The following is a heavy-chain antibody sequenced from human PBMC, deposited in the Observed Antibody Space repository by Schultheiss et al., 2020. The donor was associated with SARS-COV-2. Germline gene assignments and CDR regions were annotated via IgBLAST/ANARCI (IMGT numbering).Heavy chain of an antibody. CDR3: ARMTKYYYDRSGCIDY. V-gene: IGHV2-70*13. D-gene: IGHD3-22*01. J-gene: IGHJ4*02. CDR1: GGSFSGYY. Sequence: TLSLTCAVYGGSFSGYYWSWIRQPPGKGLEWLALIDWDDEKDYSRSLKTRLTISQDTPKKQVVLTMTNMDPADTATYYCARMTKYYYDRSGCIDYWGQGILVTVSS. CDR2: IDWDDEK.